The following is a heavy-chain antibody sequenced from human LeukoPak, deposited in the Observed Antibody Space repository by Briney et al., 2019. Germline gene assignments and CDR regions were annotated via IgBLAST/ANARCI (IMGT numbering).Heavy chain of an antibody. CDR2: VGGSGGST. Sequence: PGGSLRLSCAASGFIVGSYAMSWVRQAPGKGLGWVSAVGGSGGSTYYADSVKGRFTLSRDNSKNTLYLQMNSLRAEDTAVYYCAKAGLVITTKDDYWGQGTLVTVSS. J-gene: IGHJ4*02. D-gene: IGHD3/OR15-3a*01. V-gene: IGHV3-23*01. CDR1: GFIVGSYA. CDR3: AKAGLVITTKDDY.